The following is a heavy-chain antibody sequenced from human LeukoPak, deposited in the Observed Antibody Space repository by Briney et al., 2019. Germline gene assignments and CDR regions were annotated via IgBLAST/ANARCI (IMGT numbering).Heavy chain of an antibody. V-gene: IGHV1-2*06. J-gene: IGHJ4*02. D-gene: IGHD3-22*01. CDR2: INPNSGGT. CDR1: GGTFSSYA. CDR3: ARDRYYYDSSGSFDY. Sequence: ASVKVSCKASGGTFSSYAISWVRQAPGQGLEWMGRINPNSGGTNYAQKFQGRVTMTRDTSISTAYMELSRLRSDDTAVYYCARDRYYYDSSGSFDYWGQGTLVTVSS.